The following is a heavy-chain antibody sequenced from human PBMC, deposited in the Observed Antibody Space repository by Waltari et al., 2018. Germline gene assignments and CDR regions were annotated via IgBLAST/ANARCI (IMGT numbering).Heavy chain of an antibody. CDR1: GWSLGDYH. V-gene: IGHV4-34*01. D-gene: IGHD3-22*01. CDR2: IKNTGNT. CDR3: ARPLPVGGYYWDL. Sequence: QVQLQLWGAGLLKPSETLSLTCASHGWSLGDYHWTWTRPPPGMGLEWIGEIKNTGNTNYNPSLKSRVTLSIDTSKSQISLNLRSVTAADMAVYYCARPLPVGGYYWDLWAQGTLVTVSS. J-gene: IGHJ5*02.